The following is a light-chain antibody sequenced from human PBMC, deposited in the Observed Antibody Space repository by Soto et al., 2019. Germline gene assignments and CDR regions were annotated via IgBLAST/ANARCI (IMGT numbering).Light chain of an antibody. CDR1: QSISSW. CDR3: QQYNSYPRT. Sequence: DIQMTQSPSTLSASVGDRDTITCRASQSISSWVAWYQQKPGKAPKLLIYDASTLESGVPSRFSGSGSGTDFTLTISSLQPDDFATYYCQQYNSYPRTFGQGTKLEI. J-gene: IGKJ1*01. CDR2: DAS. V-gene: IGKV1-5*01.